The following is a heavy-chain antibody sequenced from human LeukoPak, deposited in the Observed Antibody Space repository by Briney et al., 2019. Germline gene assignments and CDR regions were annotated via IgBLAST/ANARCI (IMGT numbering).Heavy chain of an antibody. CDR2: FSRSSPDT. CDR3: AKGSLGSWYYFDY. J-gene: IGHJ4*02. Sequence: PGGSLRLSCAASGFTFSSSAMSWVRQAPGKGPEWVSTFSRSSPDTYYADSVKGRFTIFTDNSTNTPYLQMNSLRAEDTAVYYCAKGSLGSWYYFDYWGQGTLVTVSS. V-gene: IGHV3-23*01. D-gene: IGHD6-13*01. CDR1: GFTFSSSA.